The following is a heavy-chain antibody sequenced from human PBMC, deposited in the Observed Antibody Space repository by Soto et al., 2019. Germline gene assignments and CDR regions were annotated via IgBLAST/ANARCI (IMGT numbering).Heavy chain of an antibody. CDR1: GYTFTGYY. J-gene: IGHJ4*02. CDR3: ARDQQSNYYGSGSPYYDY. D-gene: IGHD3-10*01. V-gene: IGHV1-2*04. Sequence: QVQLVQSGAEVKKPGASVKVSCKASGYTFTGYYMHWVRQAPGQGLEWMGWINPNSGGTNYAQKFQGWVTMTRDTSISTAYMELSRLRSDDTAVYYCARDQQSNYYGSGSPYYDYWGQGTLATVSS. CDR2: INPNSGGT.